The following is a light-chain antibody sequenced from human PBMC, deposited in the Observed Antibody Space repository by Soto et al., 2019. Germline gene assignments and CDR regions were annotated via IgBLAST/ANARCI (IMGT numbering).Light chain of an antibody. V-gene: IGKV1-39*01. CDR2: AAS. CDR3: QQSYSTPPNT. Sequence: DIQMTQSPSSLSASVGDRVTITCRASQSISRYLNWYQQKPGKAPKLLIYAASSLQSGVPSRFSGSGSGTDFTLTISSLQPEDVATYYCQQSYSTPPNTFGGGTKGEIK. J-gene: IGKJ4*01. CDR1: QSISRY.